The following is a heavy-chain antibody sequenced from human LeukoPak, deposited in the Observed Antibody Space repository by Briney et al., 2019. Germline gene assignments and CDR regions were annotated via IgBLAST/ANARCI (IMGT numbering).Heavy chain of an antibody. Sequence: GRSLRLSCAASEFTFSNYLMHWVRQAPGKGLEWVAVISYDGSSKYYADSVKGRFTISRDNSKNTLFLQMNSLRAEDTAVYYCAKDAYDFWSGYPNDYWGQGTLVTVSS. D-gene: IGHD3-3*01. J-gene: IGHJ4*02. CDR1: EFTFSNYL. V-gene: IGHV3-30*04. CDR2: ISYDGSSK. CDR3: AKDAYDFWSGYPNDY.